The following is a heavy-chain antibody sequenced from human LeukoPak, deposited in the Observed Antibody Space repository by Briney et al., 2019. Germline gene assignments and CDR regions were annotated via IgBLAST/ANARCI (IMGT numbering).Heavy chain of an antibody. V-gene: IGHV4-59*12. CDR2: IYSSGTT. D-gene: IGHD3-3*01. J-gene: IGHJ3*02. Sequence: SETLSLTCTVSGGSISGYYWSWIRQPPGKGLEWIGYIYSSGTTNYNPSLKSRVTISVDKSKNQFSLKLSSVTAADTAVYYCARRPYQFWSGYYISRDAFDIWGQGTMVTVSS. CDR1: GGSISGYY. CDR3: ARRPYQFWSGYYISRDAFDI.